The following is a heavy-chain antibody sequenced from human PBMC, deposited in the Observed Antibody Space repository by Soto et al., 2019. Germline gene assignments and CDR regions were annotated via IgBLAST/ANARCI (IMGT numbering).Heavy chain of an antibody. J-gene: IGHJ5*02. CDR2: VYHTGST. Sequence: SETLSLTCAVSGGSITNDYWSWIRQPPGKGLEWIGYVYHTGSTNYKPSLKSRVTISVDKSKNQFSLNLTSVTAADTAVYYCARHPIRYYDILTGQIVYPEFNWVDPWGQGTLVTVS. CDR1: GGSITNDY. CDR3: ARHPIRYYDILTGQIVYPEFNWVDP. V-gene: IGHV4-59*08. D-gene: IGHD3-9*01.